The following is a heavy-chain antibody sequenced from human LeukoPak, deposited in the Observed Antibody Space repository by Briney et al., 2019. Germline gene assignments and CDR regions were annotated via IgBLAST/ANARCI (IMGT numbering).Heavy chain of an antibody. CDR2: INPNSGGT. D-gene: IGHD6-13*01. CDR3: ARVGIAAGTFSFDY. J-gene: IGHJ4*02. Sequence: ASVKVSCKASGYTFTGYYMHWVRQAPGQGLEWMGWINPNSGGTNYAQKFQGRVTMTRDTSISTAYMELSRLRPDDTAVYYCARVGIAAGTFSFDYWGQGTLVTVSS. V-gene: IGHV1-2*02. CDR1: GYTFTGYY.